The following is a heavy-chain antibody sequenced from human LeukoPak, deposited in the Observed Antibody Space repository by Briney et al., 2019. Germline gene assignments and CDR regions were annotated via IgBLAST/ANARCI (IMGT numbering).Heavy chain of an antibody. D-gene: IGHD1-1*01. J-gene: IGHJ4*02. CDR3: AGNWNDERVDY. V-gene: IGHV4-38-2*01. CDR1: GYSISSGYY. Sequence: SETLSLTCAVSGYSISSGYYWGWIRQPPGKGLEWIGSIYHSGSTYYNPSLKSRVTISVDTSKNQFSLKLSSVTAADTAVYYCAGNWNDERVDYWGKGTLVTVSS. CDR2: IYHSGST.